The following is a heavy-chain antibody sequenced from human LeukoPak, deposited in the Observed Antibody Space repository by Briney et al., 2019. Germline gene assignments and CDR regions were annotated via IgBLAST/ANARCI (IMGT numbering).Heavy chain of an antibody. Sequence: ASVKVSCKASGYTFANYAMHWVRQAPGQSLEWMGWINTGNGNTKYSQKFQGRVTITRNTSISTAYMELSSLRSEDTAVYYCARVAQQLDHFDYWGQGTLVTVSS. CDR3: ARVAQQLDHFDY. D-gene: IGHD6-13*01. CDR1: GYTFANYA. CDR2: INTGNGNT. J-gene: IGHJ4*02. V-gene: IGHV1-3*04.